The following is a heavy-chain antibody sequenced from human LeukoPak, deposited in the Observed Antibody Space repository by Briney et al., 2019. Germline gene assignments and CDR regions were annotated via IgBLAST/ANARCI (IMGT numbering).Heavy chain of an antibody. Sequence: SETLSLTCPVSGGSISSYYWSWIRQPPGKGLEWIGYIYYSGSTNYNPSLKSRVTISVDTSKNQFSLKLSSVTAADTAVYYCARGVRGVTLVYFDYWGQGTLVTVSS. J-gene: IGHJ4*02. CDR1: GGSISSYY. CDR2: IYYSGST. D-gene: IGHD3-10*01. V-gene: IGHV4-59*01. CDR3: ARGVRGVTLVYFDY.